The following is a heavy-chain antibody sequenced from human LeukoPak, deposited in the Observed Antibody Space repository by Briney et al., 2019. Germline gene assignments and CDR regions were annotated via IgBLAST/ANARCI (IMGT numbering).Heavy chain of an antibody. V-gene: IGHV1-69*01. CDR1: GGTFSSYA. CDR3: ARDRDYYGSGSYYTIFDY. J-gene: IGHJ4*02. CDR2: IIPIFGTA. D-gene: IGHD3-10*01. Sequence: SVKVSCKASGGTFSSYAISWVRQAPGQGLEWMGGIIPIFGTANYAQKFQGRVTITADESTSTAYMELRSLGSDDTAVYYCARDRDYYGSGSYYTIFDYWGQGTLVTVSS.